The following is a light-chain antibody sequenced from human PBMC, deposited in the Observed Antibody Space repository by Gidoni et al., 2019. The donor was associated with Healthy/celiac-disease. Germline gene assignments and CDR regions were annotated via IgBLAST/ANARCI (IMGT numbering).Light chain of an antibody. CDR1: QSVSSN. CDR2: GAS. V-gene: IGKV3-15*01. CDR3: KQYNNWPPWT. J-gene: IGKJ1*01. Sequence: EIVMTQSSATLSASPGERATLSCRASQSVSSNLAWYQQKPGQAPSLLIYGASTRATGIPARFRGSGSGTEFTLTISSLRSEDFAVYYCKQYNNWPPWTFGKGTRVEIK.